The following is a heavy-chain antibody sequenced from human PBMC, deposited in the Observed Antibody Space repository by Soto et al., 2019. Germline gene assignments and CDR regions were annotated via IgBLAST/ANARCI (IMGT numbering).Heavy chain of an antibody. Sequence: GGSVKVSWKASGYTFTSYGISWVRQAPGQRLEWMGWINACNGNTKYSQKFQGRVTITRDTSTSTAYMELSSLRSEDTAVYYCARSIVVVTALDYWGQGTLVTVSS. CDR3: ARSIVVVTALDY. D-gene: IGHD2-21*02. CDR2: INACNGNT. V-gene: IGHV1-3*01. J-gene: IGHJ4*02. CDR1: GYTFTSYG.